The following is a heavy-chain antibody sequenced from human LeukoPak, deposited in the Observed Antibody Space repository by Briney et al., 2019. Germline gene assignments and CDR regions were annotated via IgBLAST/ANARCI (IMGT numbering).Heavy chain of an antibody. Sequence: ASVTVSCKASGYTFTSYAMHWVRQAPGQRLEWMGWISAYNGNTNYAQKLQGRVTMTTDTSTSTAYMELRSLRSDDTAVYYCARDSQGYYGDYVWFDPWGQGTLVTVSS. D-gene: IGHD4-17*01. V-gene: IGHV1-18*01. CDR3: ARDSQGYYGDYVWFDP. CDR2: ISAYNGNT. J-gene: IGHJ5*02. CDR1: GYTFTSYA.